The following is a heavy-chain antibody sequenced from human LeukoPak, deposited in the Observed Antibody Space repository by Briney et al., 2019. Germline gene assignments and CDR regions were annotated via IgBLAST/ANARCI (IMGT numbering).Heavy chain of an antibody. CDR2: ISAYNGNT. CDR3: ARGPSYCGGDCYQDY. V-gene: IGHV1-18*01. Sequence: ASVKVSCKASGYTFTNYDISWVRQAPGQGLEWMGWISAYNGNTNYAQKLQGRVTMTTDTSTGTAYMELRSLRSDDTAVYYCARGPSYCGGDCYQDYWGQGTLVTVSS. CDR1: GYTFTNYD. D-gene: IGHD2-21*02. J-gene: IGHJ4*02.